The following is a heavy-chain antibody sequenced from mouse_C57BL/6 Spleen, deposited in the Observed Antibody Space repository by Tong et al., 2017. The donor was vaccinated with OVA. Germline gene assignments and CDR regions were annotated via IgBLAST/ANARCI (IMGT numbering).Heavy chain of an antibody. J-gene: IGHJ3*01. CDR1: GFTFSSYA. Sequence: EVQLVESGGGLVKPGGSLKLSCAASGFTFSSYAMSWVRQTPEKRLEWVATISSGGSYTYYPDSVKGRFTISRDNAKNTLYLQMSSLRSEDTAMYYCARHYMTTTGFAYWGHGTLVTVSA. CDR2: ISSGGSYT. D-gene: IGHD2-4*01. CDR3: ARHYMTTTGFAY. V-gene: IGHV5-9-3*01.